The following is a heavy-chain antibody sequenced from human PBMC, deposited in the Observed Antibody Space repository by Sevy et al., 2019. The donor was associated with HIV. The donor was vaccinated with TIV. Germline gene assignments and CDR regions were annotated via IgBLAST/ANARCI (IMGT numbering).Heavy chain of an antibody. Sequence: SETLSLTCTVSGGSISSYYWSWIRQPPGKGLEWIGYIYYSGSTNYNPSLKSRVSISVDTSKNQFSLKLTSVTAADTAVYYCARAGGSTDWGVDVWGQGTTVTVSS. CDR1: GGSISSYY. CDR3: ARAGGSTDWGVDV. CDR2: IYYSGST. D-gene: IGHD6-19*01. J-gene: IGHJ6*02. V-gene: IGHV4-59*13.